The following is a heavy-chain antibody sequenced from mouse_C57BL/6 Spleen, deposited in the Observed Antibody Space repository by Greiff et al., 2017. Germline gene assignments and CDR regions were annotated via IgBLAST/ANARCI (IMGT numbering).Heavy chain of an antibody. V-gene: IGHV1-82*01. D-gene: IGHD2-4*01. J-gene: IGHJ4*01. CDR2: IYPGDGDT. CDR3: AKGDYDVGYAMDY. Sequence: QVQLQQSGPELVKPGASVKISCKASGYAFSSYWMNWVKQRPGKGLEWIGRIYPGDGDTNYNGKFKGKATLTADKSSSTAYMQLSSLTSEDSAVYFCAKGDYDVGYAMDYWGQGTSVTVSS. CDR1: GYAFSSYW.